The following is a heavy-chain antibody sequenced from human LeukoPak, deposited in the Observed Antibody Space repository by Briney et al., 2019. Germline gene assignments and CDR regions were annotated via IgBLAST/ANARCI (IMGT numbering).Heavy chain of an antibody. D-gene: IGHD1-26*01. Sequence: GGSLRLPCVASGFSFSHFWMSWVRQAPGKGLEWVSVIYSGGSTYYADSVKGRFTISRDSSKNTLYLQMNSLRAEDTAVYYCARVVGATRGLDIWGQGTMVTVSS. CDR3: ARVVGATRGLDI. CDR1: GFSFSHFW. V-gene: IGHV3-53*01. CDR2: IYSGGST. J-gene: IGHJ3*02.